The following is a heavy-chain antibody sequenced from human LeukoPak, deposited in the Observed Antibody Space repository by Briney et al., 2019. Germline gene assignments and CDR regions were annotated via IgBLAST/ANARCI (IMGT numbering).Heavy chain of an antibody. Sequence: SETLSLTCTVSGGSISSYYWSWIRQPAGKGLEWIGRIYTSGSTNYNPSLKSRVTMSVDTSKNQFSLQLSSVTAADTAVYYCARDTYLGAYYYYYMDVWGKGTTVTVSS. D-gene: IGHD3-16*01. CDR1: GGSISSYY. V-gene: IGHV4-4*07. J-gene: IGHJ6*03. CDR3: ARDTYLGAYYYYYMDV. CDR2: IYTSGST.